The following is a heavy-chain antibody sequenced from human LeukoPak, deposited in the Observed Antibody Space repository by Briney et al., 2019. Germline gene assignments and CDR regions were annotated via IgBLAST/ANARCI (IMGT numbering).Heavy chain of an antibody. D-gene: IGHD2-2*01. V-gene: IGHV3-21*01. Sequence: PSETLSLTCAVYGGSFSGYYWSWIRQPPGKGLEWVSSISSSSSYIYYADSVKGRFTISRDNAKNSLYLQMNSLRAEDTAVYYCARDKVPAARPMDVWGKGTTVTISS. CDR3: ARDKVPAARPMDV. J-gene: IGHJ6*04. CDR2: ISSSSSYI. CDR1: GGSFSGYY.